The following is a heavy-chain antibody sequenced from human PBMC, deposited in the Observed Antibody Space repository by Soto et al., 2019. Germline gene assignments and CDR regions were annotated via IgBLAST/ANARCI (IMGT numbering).Heavy chain of an antibody. Sequence: PGGSLRLSCAASGFTFRSYGMHWVRQAPGKGLEWVAVIWYDGSNKYYADSVKGRFTISRDNSKNTLYLQMNSLRAEDTAVYYCARDGDIVVVPAARMDTAMVSPPYFDYWGQGTLVTVSS. CDR1: GFTFRSYG. V-gene: IGHV3-33*01. D-gene: IGHD2-2*01. CDR2: IWYDGSNK. J-gene: IGHJ4*02. CDR3: ARDGDIVVVPAARMDTAMVSPPYFDY.